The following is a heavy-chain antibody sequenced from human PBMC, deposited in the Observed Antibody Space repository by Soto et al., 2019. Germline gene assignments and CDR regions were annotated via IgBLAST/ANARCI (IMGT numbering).Heavy chain of an antibody. V-gene: IGHV3-30*04. Sequence: QVQLVESGGGVVQPGRSLRLSCAASGFTFSSYAMHWVRQAPGKGLEWVAVISYDGRNKYYAVSVKGRFTISRDNSKNTLDLQIGSRREEDTAVYCCASFRSGDKEVATNYERYNWFDPWGQGTLVTVSS. D-gene: IGHD2-21*02. J-gene: IGHJ5*02. CDR1: GFTFSSYA. CDR2: ISYDGRNK. CDR3: ASFRSGDKEVATNYERYNWFDP.